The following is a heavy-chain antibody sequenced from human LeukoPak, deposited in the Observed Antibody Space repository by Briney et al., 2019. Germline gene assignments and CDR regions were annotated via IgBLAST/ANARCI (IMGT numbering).Heavy chain of an antibody. CDR3: ARDDSNY. CDR1: GYSISSGYY. V-gene: IGHV4-38-2*02. CDR2: IYHSGST. J-gene: IGHJ4*02. Sequence: SETLSLTCTVSGYSISSGYYWGWIRQPPGKGLEWIGSIYHSGSTYYNPSLKSRVTISVDTSKNQLSLKLSSVTAADTAVYYCARDDSNYWGQGTLVTVSS. D-gene: IGHD3-22*01.